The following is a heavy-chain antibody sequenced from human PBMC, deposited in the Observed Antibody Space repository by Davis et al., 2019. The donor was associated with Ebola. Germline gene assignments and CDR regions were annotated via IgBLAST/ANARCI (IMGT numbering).Heavy chain of an antibody. D-gene: IGHD3-16*01. CDR3: ARAPVWGYYFDY. Sequence: GESLKISCAASGFTFSSYAMHWVRQAPGKGLEWVAVISYDGSNKYYADSVKGRFTISRDNSKNTLYLQMNSRRAEDTAVYYCARAPVWGYYFDYWGQGTLVTVSS. CDR2: ISYDGSNK. V-gene: IGHV3-30-3*01. J-gene: IGHJ4*02. CDR1: GFTFSSYA.